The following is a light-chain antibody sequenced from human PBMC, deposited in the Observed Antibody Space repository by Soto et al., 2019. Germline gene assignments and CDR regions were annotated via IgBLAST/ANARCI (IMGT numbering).Light chain of an antibody. V-gene: IGKV3-11*01. CDR1: QSVSSY. Sequence: EIVLTQSPATLPLSPGERATLSCRASQSVSSYLAWYQQKPGQAPRLLIYDASNRATGIPARFSGSGSGTDFTLAISSLEPEDFAVYYCQQRNSWPLTFGQGTRLEIK. J-gene: IGKJ5*01. CDR3: QQRNSWPLT. CDR2: DAS.